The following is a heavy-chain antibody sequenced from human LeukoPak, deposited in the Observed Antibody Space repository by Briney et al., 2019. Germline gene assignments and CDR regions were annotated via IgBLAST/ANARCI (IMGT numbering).Heavy chain of an antibody. J-gene: IGHJ6*02. CDR3: ARESNSVSAFDV. CDR1: GGSVSSGDYY. V-gene: IGHV4-31*03. CDR2: IYYSGST. D-gene: IGHD3-16*01. Sequence: PSQTLSLTCTVSGGSVSSGDYYWSWIRQHPGNGLEWIGYIYYSGSTYYNPSLKSRVTMSVDTSKNQFSLNLTSVTAADTAVYYCARESNSVSAFDVWGRGTTVTVSS.